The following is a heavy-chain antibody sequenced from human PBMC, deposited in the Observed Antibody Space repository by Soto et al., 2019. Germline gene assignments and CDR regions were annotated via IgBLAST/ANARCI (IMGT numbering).Heavy chain of an antibody. V-gene: IGHV1-3*01. CDR1: GYTFTTYA. CDR2: INAGNGNT. Sequence: ASVKVSCEASGYTFTTYAIHWVRQAPGQRLEWMGWINAGNGNTKYSQKFQDRVTITRDTSASTAYMELSSLRSEDTAVYYWARVTMVVRGVPAYWGQGTLVTVSS. D-gene: IGHD3-10*01. CDR3: ARVTMVVRGVPAY. J-gene: IGHJ4*02.